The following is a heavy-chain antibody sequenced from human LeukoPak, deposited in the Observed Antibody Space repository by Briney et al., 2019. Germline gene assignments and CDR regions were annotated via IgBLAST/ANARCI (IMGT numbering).Heavy chain of an antibody. Sequence: SETLSLTCTVSGDSISSGSYYWSWIRQPAGKGREWIGRIYTSGSTNYNPSLKSRVTISVDTSKNQFSLKLSSVTAADTAVYYCARGYCSSTSCRRYNWFDPWGQGTLVTVSS. CDR2: IYTSGST. V-gene: IGHV4-61*02. CDR3: ARGYCSSTSCRRYNWFDP. CDR1: GDSISSGSYY. D-gene: IGHD2-2*01. J-gene: IGHJ5*02.